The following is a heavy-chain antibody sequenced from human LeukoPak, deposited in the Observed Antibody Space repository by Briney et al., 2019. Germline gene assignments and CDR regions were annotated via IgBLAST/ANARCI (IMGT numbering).Heavy chain of an antibody. D-gene: IGHD1-1*01. J-gene: IGHJ3*02. Sequence: SETLSLTCTVSGGSVSSDYWSWIRQPAGKGLEWIGRIYTSGSTNYNRSLKSRVTMSLDTSKNQFSLRVTSVTAADTAVYYCARGRPSGTAYDAFDIWGPGTMVTVS. CDR2: IYTSGST. CDR3: ARGRPSGTAYDAFDI. CDR1: GGSVSSDY. V-gene: IGHV4-4*07.